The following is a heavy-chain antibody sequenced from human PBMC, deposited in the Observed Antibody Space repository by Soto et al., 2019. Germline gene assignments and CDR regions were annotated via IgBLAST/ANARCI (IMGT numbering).Heavy chain of an antibody. CDR2: IYQSGTT. Sequence: ETLSLTCTVSGASISSYYWSWIRQSPGGGLEWIGYIYQSGTTLYNPSLKSRVTISGDTSKNQFSLRLNSVTAADTAVYFCARADAFDVWGQGTVVTVSS. V-gene: IGHV4-59*01. CDR1: GASISSYY. J-gene: IGHJ3*01. CDR3: ARADAFDV.